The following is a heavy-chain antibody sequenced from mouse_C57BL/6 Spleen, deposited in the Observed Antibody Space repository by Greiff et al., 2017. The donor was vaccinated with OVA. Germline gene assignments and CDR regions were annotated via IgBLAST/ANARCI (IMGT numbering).Heavy chain of an antibody. Sequence: DVQLVESGGGLVKPGGSLKLSCAASGFTFSDYGMHWVRQAPEKGLEWVAYISSGSSTIYYADTVKGRFTISRDNAKNTLFLQMTSLRSEDTAMYYCALNLYWYFDVWGTGTTVTVSS. CDR2: ISSGSSTI. V-gene: IGHV5-17*01. J-gene: IGHJ1*03. CDR1: GFTFSDYG. CDR3: ALNLYWYFDV.